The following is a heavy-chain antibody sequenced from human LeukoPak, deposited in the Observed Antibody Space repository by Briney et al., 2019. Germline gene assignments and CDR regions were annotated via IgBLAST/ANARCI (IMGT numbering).Heavy chain of an antibody. CDR1: GGSISSSSYY. CDR2: IYYSGST. J-gene: IGHJ4*02. CDR3: AREGGSYPVIYFDY. V-gene: IGHV4-39*07. Sequence: TSETLSLTCTVSGGSISSSSYYWGWIRQPPGKGLEWIGSIYYSGSTYYNPSLKSRVTISVDTSKNQFSLKLSSVTAADTAVYYCAREGGSYPVIYFDYWGQGTLVTVSS. D-gene: IGHD1-26*01.